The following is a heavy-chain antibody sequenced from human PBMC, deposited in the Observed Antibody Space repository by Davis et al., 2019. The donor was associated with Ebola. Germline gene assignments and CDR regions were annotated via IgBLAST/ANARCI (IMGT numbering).Heavy chain of an antibody. V-gene: IGHV3-23*01. CDR1: GFTVSSNY. D-gene: IGHD5-18*01. CDR2: ISDSGGST. Sequence: GGSLRLSCAASGFTVSSNYMNWVRQAPGKGLEWVSGISDSGGSTYYADSVKGRFTISRDNSKNTLYLQMNSLRAEDTAVYYCAKGLAGYSYVNDAFDIWGQGTMVTVSS. CDR3: AKGLAGYSYVNDAFDI. J-gene: IGHJ3*02.